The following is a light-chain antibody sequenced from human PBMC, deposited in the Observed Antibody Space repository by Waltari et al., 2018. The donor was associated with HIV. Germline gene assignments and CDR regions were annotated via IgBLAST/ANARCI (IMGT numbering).Light chain of an antibody. CDR3: AAWDDSLKGGA. Sequence: QSVLAQPPSASGTPGPRVTISCCGSTSNIGGKTVRWYQQLPGTAPKLLIYSNNGRPSGFPDRLSGSTSGTSASLVIGGLQSEDEADYYCAAWDDSLKGGAFGTGTKVTVL. J-gene: IGLJ1*01. CDR1: TSNIGGKT. CDR2: SNN. V-gene: IGLV1-44*01.